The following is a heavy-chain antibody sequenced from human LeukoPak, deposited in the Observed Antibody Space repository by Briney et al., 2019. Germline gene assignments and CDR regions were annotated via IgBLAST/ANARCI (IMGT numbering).Heavy chain of an antibody. CDR2: IWYHGSNQ. CDR1: GFTFNNYG. V-gene: IGHV3-33*01. D-gene: IGHD3-10*01. Sequence: GGSLRLSCAASGFTFNNYGMHWVRLAPGKGLEWVAVIWYHGSNQYYADSVKGRFTISRDTSKNTLYLQMNSLRAEDTAVYYCARAEGENWFDPWGQGTQVTVSS. CDR3: ARAEGENWFDP. J-gene: IGHJ5*02.